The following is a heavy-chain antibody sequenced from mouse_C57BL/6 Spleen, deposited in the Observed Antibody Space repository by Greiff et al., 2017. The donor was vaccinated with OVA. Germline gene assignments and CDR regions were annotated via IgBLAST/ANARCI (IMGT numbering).Heavy chain of an antibody. V-gene: IGHV2-5*01. D-gene: IGHD1-1*01. Sequence: VQLQESGPGLVQPSQSLSITCTVSGFSLNSYGVHWVRQSPGKGLEWLGVIWRGGSTDYNAAFMSRLSITKDNSKSQVFFKMNSLQADDTAIYYCASYGSSYDYYAMDYWGQGTSVTVSS. CDR1: GFSLNSYG. J-gene: IGHJ4*01. CDR2: IWRGGST. CDR3: ASYGSSYDYYAMDY.